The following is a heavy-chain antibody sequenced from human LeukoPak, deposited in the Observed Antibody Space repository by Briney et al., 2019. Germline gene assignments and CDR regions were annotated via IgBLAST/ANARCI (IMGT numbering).Heavy chain of an antibody. J-gene: IGHJ4*02. CDR1: GFTFDDYA. CDR2: ISWNSGSI. V-gene: IGHV3-9*01. D-gene: IGHD6-13*01. CDR3: ALRIAAAGWSLFEY. Sequence: GGSLRLSCAASGFTFDDYAMHWVRQAPGKGLEWVSGISWNSGSIGYADSVKGRFTISRDNAKNSLYLQMNSLRAEDTASYYCALRIAAAGWSLFEYWGQGTLVTVSS.